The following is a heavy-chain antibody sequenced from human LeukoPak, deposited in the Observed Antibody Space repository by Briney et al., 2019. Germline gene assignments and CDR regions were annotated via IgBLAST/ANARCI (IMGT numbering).Heavy chain of an antibody. V-gene: IGHV3-30*18. D-gene: IGHD6-19*01. CDR3: ANIGDSSGWAIDY. CDR1: GFTFSSYG. CDR2: ISYDGSNK. Sequence: GRSLRLSCAASGFTFSSYGMHWVSQAPGKGLEWVAVISYDGSNKYYADSVKGRFTISRDNSKNTLYLQMNSLRAEDTAVYYCANIGDSSGWAIDYWGQGTLVTVSS. J-gene: IGHJ4*02.